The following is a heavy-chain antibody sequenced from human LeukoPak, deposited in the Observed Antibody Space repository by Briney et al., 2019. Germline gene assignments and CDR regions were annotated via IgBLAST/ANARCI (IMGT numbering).Heavy chain of an antibody. CDR3: ARSYDFWSGYFIPTDY. V-gene: IGHV1-2*02. CDR2: INPNSGGT. Sequence: ASVKVSCKASGYTFTGYYMHWVRQAPGQGLEWMGWINPNSGGTNYAQKLQGRVTMTTDTSTSTAYMELRSLRSDDTAVYYCARSYDFWSGYFIPTDYWGQGTLVTVSS. J-gene: IGHJ4*02. D-gene: IGHD3-3*01. CDR1: GYTFTGYY.